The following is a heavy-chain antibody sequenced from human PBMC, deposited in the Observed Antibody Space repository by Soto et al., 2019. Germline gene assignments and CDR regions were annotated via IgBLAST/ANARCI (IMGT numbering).Heavy chain of an antibody. CDR3: ASTRSWGKGAFDI. Sequence: SETLSLTCTVSGGSISSYYWSWIRQPPGKGLEWIGYLYYSGSTNYNPSLKSRVTISVDTSKNQFSLRLRTVTAADTVVYYCASTRSWGKGAFDIWGQGTMVTVSS. V-gene: IGHV4-59*01. D-gene: IGHD3-16*01. CDR1: GGSISSYY. J-gene: IGHJ3*02. CDR2: LYYSGST.